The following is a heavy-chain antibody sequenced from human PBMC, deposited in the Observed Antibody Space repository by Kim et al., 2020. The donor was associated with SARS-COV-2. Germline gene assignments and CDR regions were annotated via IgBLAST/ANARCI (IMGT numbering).Heavy chain of an antibody. CDR2: ISRSGNYM. CDR1: GFTFSSYS. V-gene: IGHV3-21*01. CDR3: TRGSEAAA. D-gene: IGHD6-25*01. Sequence: GGSLRLSCAASGFTFSSYSMNWVRQAPGKGLEWVSSISRSGNYMYYTDSVKGRFTISRDNAKNSVYLQMNSLRAEDTAVYYCTRGSEAAAWGQGTLVTVSS. J-gene: IGHJ4*02.